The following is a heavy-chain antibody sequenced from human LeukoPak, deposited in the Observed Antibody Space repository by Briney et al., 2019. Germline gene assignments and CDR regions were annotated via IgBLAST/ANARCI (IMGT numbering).Heavy chain of an antibody. CDR1: GFTFSSYA. CDR3: VRDFYCHNGACFDF. J-gene: IGHJ4*02. D-gene: IGHD2-8*01. CDR2: ISYDGSNK. V-gene: IGHV3-30-3*01. Sequence: GRSLRLSCAASGFTFSSYAMHWVRQAPGKGLEWVAVISYDGSNKYYADSVRGRFTISRDTARNSLYLQMSSLRAEDTAIYYCVRDFYCHNGACFDFWGQGTLVTVSS.